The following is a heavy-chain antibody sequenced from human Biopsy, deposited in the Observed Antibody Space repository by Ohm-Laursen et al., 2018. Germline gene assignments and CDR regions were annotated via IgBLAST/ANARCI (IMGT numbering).Heavy chain of an antibody. CDR2: IYTSGIT. D-gene: IGHD1-14*01. V-gene: IGHV4-4*07. Sequence: GTLSLTCTVSGGSISGYHWSWIRQPAGKGLEWIGQIYTSGITNYNPSLKSRVTMSVDTSKNKFSLRVSSVTAADTAVYYCARDRDRRGWFDPWGQGILVTVSS. CDR3: ARDRDRRGWFDP. J-gene: IGHJ5*02. CDR1: GGSISGYH.